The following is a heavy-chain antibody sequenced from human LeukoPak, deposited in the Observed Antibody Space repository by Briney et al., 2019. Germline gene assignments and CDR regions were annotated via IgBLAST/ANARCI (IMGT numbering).Heavy chain of an antibody. CDR2: IYYSGST. CDR3: ARVSSGWFFDY. Sequence: SQTLSLTCTVSGGSISSGDYYRSWIRQPPGKGLEWIGYIYYSGSTYYNPSLKSRVTISVDTSKNQFSLKLSSVTAADTAVYYCARVSSGWFFDYWGQGTLVTVSS. J-gene: IGHJ4*02. D-gene: IGHD6-19*01. CDR1: GGSISSGDYY. V-gene: IGHV4-30-4*08.